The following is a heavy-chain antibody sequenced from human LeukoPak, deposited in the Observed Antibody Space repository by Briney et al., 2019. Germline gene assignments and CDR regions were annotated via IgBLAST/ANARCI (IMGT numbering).Heavy chain of an antibody. D-gene: IGHD3-22*01. Sequence: ASVKVSCKASGYTFTSYYMHWVRQAPGQGLEWMGIINPRGGSTSYAQKFQGRVTMTRDMSTSTVYMELSSLRSEDTAGYYCARDHYDSSGYYGWAYYMDVWGKGTTVTVSS. V-gene: IGHV1-46*01. CDR1: GYTFTSYY. CDR3: ARDHYDSSGYYGWAYYMDV. J-gene: IGHJ6*03. CDR2: INPRGGST.